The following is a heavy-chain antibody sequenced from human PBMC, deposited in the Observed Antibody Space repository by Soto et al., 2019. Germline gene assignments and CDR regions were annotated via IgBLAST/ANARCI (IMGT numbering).Heavy chain of an antibody. CDR2: ISSNGAST. D-gene: IGHD6-13*01. J-gene: IGHJ4*02. CDR3: VKDRRKQQLVPGGIDY. CDR1: GFSFSTYA. V-gene: IGHV3-64D*06. Sequence: GGSLRLSCSASGFSFSTYAMHWVRQAPGKGLEYLSGISSNGASTYYADSVKDRFIISRDNSKSTLYLQMSSLRGEDTAVYFCVKDRRKQQLVPGGIDYWGQGT.